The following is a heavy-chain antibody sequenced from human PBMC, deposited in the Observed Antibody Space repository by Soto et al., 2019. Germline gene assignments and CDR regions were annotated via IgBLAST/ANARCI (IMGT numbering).Heavy chain of an antibody. V-gene: IGHV3-33*01. J-gene: IGHJ4*02. CDR1: GFTFSSYG. D-gene: IGHD2-15*01. CDR2: IWYDGSNK. CDR3: ARDXLVIPHRVIDY. Sequence: QVQLVESGGGVVQPGRSLRLSCAASGFTFSSYGMHWVRQAPGKGLEWVAVIWYDGSNKYYADSVKGRFTISRDNSKNTLYLQMNSLRAEDTAVYYCARDXLVIPHRVIDYWGQGTLVTVSS.